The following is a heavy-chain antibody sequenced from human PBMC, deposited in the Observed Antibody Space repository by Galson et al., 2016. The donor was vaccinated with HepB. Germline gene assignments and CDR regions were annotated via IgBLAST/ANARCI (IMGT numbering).Heavy chain of an antibody. V-gene: IGHV4-39*01. CDR3: ARHQWAISPVHYYMDV. CDR1: GGSINSSSFY. CDR2: IYYSGNT. J-gene: IGHJ6*03. Sequence: SETLSLTCTVSGGSINSSSFYWGWVRQPPGRGLEWIGTIYYSGNTYFSPSLGSRLTISVDSSKNQFSLRLNSVTAADTAVYYCARHQWAISPVHYYMDVWGKGTTVTVSS. D-gene: IGHD1-26*01.